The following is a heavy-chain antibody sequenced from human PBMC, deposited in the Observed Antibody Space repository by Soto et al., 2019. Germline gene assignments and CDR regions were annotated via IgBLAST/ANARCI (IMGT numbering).Heavy chain of an antibody. CDR2: IIPILGIA. CDR3: ARAGGRYSGYER. D-gene: IGHD5-12*01. J-gene: IGHJ3*01. Sequence: SVKVSCKASGGTFSSYTISWVRQAPGQGLEWMGRIIPILGIANYAQKFQGRVTITADKSTSTAYMELSSLRSEDAAVYYCARAGGRYSGYERWGQGTMVTVSS. V-gene: IGHV1-69*02. CDR1: GGTFSSYT.